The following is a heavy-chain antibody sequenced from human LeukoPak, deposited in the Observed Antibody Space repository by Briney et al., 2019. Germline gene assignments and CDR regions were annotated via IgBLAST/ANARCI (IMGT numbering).Heavy chain of an antibody. CDR2: IYTSGST. Sequence: SETLSLTCTVSGGSISSGSYYWSWIRQPAGKGLEWIGRIYTSGSTNYNPSLKSRVTISVDTSKNQFSLKLSSVTAADTAVYYCARGTGTPFDYWGQGTLVTVSS. CDR1: GGSISSGSYY. D-gene: IGHD1/OR15-1a*01. J-gene: IGHJ4*02. CDR3: ARGTGTPFDY. V-gene: IGHV4-61*02.